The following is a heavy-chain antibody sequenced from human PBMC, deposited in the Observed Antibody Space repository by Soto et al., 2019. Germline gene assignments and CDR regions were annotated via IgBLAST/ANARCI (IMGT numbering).Heavy chain of an antibody. CDR1: GFTFSSYA. V-gene: IGHV3-23*01. CDR3: ANSWTGYYDILTGYYTYYYYGMDV. CDR2: ISGSGGST. J-gene: IGHJ6*02. D-gene: IGHD3-9*01. Sequence: GGSLRLSCAASGFTFSSYAMSWVRQAPGKGLEWVSAISGSGGSTYYADSVKGRFTISRDNSKNTLYLQMNSLRAEDTAAYYCANSWTGYYDILTGYYTYYYYGMDVWGQGTTVTVSS.